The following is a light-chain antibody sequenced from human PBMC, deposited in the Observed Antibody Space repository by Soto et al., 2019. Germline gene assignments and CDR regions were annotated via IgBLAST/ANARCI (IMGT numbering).Light chain of an antibody. J-gene: IGKJ5*01. V-gene: IGKV3-15*01. CDR3: QQYNIWSSMT. CDR1: QSVSRK. Sequence: EIVMTQSPATLSVSPGERATLSCRASQSVSRKLGWYQQKPGQAPRLLIYGASIRATGVPPRFSSSGPGTNCPLTISSLPSEDFTVYYCQQYNIWSSMTFGQGTRL. CDR2: GAS.